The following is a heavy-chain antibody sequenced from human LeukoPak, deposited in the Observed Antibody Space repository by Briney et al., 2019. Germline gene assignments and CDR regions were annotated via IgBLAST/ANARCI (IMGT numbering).Heavy chain of an antibody. CDR2: THASRST. V-gene: IGHV4-59*11. CDR3: VMGRGWQPDY. Sequence: SSETLSLTCSVSGGSLGGHFYNWVRQPPGKGLEWIGLTHASRSTIYNPSLKSRVSISVDTSKNQFSLTLTSVIAADTAVYFCVMGRGWQPDYWGQGILVTVSS. D-gene: IGHD5-24*01. CDR1: GGSLGGHF. J-gene: IGHJ4*02.